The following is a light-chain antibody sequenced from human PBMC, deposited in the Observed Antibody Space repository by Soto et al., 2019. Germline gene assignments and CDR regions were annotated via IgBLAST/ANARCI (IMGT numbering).Light chain of an antibody. CDR2: DVT. J-gene: IGLJ1*01. Sequence: QSALTQPASVSGSPGQSITISCTGTSSDVGDYDYVSWYQQHPGKAPKLMIYDVTYRPSGVSNRFSGSKSGSTASLTISGLQAEDEADYYCSSYTGTSNSFVFGTGTKLTVL. CDR1: SSDVGDYDY. V-gene: IGLV2-14*03. CDR3: SSYTGTSNSFV.